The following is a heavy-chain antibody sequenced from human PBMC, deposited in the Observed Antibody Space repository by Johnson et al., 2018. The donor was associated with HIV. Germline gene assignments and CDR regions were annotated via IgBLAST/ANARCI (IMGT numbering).Heavy chain of an antibody. CDR2: IYSGGST. J-gene: IGHJ3*02. D-gene: IGHD1-26*01. Sequence: VQLVESGGGLIQPGGSLRLSCAASGFTVSSNYMSWVRQAPGKGLEWVSVIYSGGSTYYADSVKGRFTIYRDNSKNTLYLQMNSLRAEDRALYYCARGGSSRNPAFDIWGQGTMVTVSS. CDR1: GFTVSSNY. CDR3: ARGGSSRNPAFDI. V-gene: IGHV3-53*01.